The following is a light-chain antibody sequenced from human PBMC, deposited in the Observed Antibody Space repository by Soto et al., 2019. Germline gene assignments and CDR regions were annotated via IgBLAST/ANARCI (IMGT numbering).Light chain of an antibody. CDR2: GAS. V-gene: IGKV3-20*01. CDR3: QHYGSSAYT. CDR1: QSVRSNY. Sequence: EFVLTQSPGTLSLSPGERATLSCRASQSVRSNYLDWYQQKPGQSPRLLIYGASNRATGIPDRFSGSGSGTDFTLTSSRLEPEDFAVFYWQHYGSSAYTFGQGTTLVIK. J-gene: IGKJ2*01.